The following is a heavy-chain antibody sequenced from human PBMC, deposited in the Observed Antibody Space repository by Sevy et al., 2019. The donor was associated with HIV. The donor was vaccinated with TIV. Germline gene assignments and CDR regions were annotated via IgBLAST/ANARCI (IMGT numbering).Heavy chain of an antibody. D-gene: IGHD6-19*01. Sequence: ASVKVSCKASGYTLTCYYMHWVRQAPGQGLEWMGRINPNSGGTNYAQRFQGRVTMTRDTSISTAYMELSRLRSDDTAVYYCAREGIAVAGTWGSWFDPWGQGALVTVSS. V-gene: IGHV1-2*06. CDR3: AREGIAVAGTWGSWFDP. CDR2: INPNSGGT. CDR1: GYTLTCYY. J-gene: IGHJ5*02.